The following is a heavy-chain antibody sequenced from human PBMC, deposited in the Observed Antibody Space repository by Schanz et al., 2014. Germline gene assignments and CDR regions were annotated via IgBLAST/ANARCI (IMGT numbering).Heavy chain of an antibody. CDR3: ARHSPDIAMIGVYYGMDV. Sequence: QVQLQESGPGLVKPSETLSLTCTVSDGSIRSYYWSWIRQPPGKGLEWIGYIFHSGSTNYNPSLKSRVTISVDTSKTQFPRKLSSVTAADTAVYYCARHSPDIAMIGVYYGMDVWGQGTTVTVSS. V-gene: IGHV4-59*08. CDR2: IFHSGST. J-gene: IGHJ6*02. CDR1: DGSIRSYY. D-gene: IGHD5-18*01.